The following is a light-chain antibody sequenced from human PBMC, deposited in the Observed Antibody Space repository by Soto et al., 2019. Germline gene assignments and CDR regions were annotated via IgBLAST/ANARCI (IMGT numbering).Light chain of an antibody. Sequence: QSALTQPASVSGSPGQSITISCTGTSSDVGGYNYVSWYQQHPGKAPKLMIYEVSNRPSGVSNRFSGSKSGNTASLTISGLQHEDEADYYCSSYTSSSTLPYVFGTGTKVTVL. J-gene: IGLJ1*01. CDR3: SSYTSSSTLPYV. CDR2: EVS. CDR1: SSDVGGYNY. V-gene: IGLV2-14*01.